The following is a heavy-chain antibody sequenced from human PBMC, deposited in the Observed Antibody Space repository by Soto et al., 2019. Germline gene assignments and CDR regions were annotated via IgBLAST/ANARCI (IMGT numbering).Heavy chain of an antibody. V-gene: IGHV3-30*18. J-gene: IGHJ6*02. CDR1: GFTFSSYG. CDR2: ISYDGSNK. Sequence: GGSLRLSCAASGFTFSSYGMHWVRQAPGKGLEWVAVISYDGSNKYYADSVKGRFTISRDNSKNTLYLQMNSLRAEDTAVYYCAKDGNSSSWLRYYYYYGMDVWGQGTTVTVYS. CDR3: AKDGNSSSWLRYYYYYGMDV. D-gene: IGHD6-13*01.